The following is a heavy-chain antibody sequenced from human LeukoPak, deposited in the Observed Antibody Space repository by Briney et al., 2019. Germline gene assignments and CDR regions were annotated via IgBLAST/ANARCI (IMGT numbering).Heavy chain of an antibody. CDR3: ARHSHSGSYPIDY. CDR2: IYHSGST. CDR1: GYSISSGYY. J-gene: IGHJ4*02. Sequence: SETLSLTCAVSGYSISSGYYWGWIRQPPGKGLEWIGSIYHSGSTYYNPSLKSRVTISVDTSKNQFSLKLSSVTAADTAVYYCARHSHSGSYPIDYWGQGTLVTVSS. D-gene: IGHD1-26*01. V-gene: IGHV4-38-2*01.